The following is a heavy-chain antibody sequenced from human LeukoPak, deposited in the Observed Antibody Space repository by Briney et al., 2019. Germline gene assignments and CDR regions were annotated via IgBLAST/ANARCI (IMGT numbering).Heavy chain of an antibody. J-gene: IGHJ4*02. CDR2: ISYDGSNK. Sequence: GRSLRLSCAASGFTFSSYAMHWVRQAPGKGLEWVAVISYDGSNKYYADSVKGRFTISRDNSKNTLYLQMNSLRAEDTAVYYCARVAGGDGDPWDYWGQGALVTVSS. V-gene: IGHV3-30-3*01. CDR1: GFTFSSYA. D-gene: IGHD6-19*01. CDR3: ARVAGGDGDPWDY.